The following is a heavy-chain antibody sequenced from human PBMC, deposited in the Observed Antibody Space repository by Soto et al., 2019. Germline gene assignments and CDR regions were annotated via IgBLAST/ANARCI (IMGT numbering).Heavy chain of an antibody. CDR3: ARDRIAAAGTGVYYYYGMDV. CDR1: GGSISSYY. Sequence: SETLSLTCTVSGGSISSYYWSWIRQPPGKGLEWIGYIYYSGSTNYNPSLKSRVTISVDTSKNQFSLKLSSVTAADTAVYYCARDRIAAAGTGVYYYYGMDVWGQGATVTV. D-gene: IGHD6-13*01. J-gene: IGHJ6*02. CDR2: IYYSGST. V-gene: IGHV4-59*01.